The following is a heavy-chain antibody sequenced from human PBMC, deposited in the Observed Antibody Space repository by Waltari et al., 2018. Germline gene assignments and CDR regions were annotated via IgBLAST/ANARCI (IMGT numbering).Heavy chain of an antibody. J-gene: IGHJ4*02. CDR2: INHSGST. D-gene: IGHD1-1*01. V-gene: IGHV4-34*01. CDR1: GGSFSGYY. Sequence: QVQLQQWGAGLLKPSETLSLTCAVYGGSFSGYYWSWIRQPPGKGLEWIGEINHSGSTNYNPSLKSRVIISVDPSKNQFSLKLSSVTAADTAVYFCARPGACVASRGNRFDYWGQGTLVTVSS. CDR3: ARPGACVASRGNRFDY.